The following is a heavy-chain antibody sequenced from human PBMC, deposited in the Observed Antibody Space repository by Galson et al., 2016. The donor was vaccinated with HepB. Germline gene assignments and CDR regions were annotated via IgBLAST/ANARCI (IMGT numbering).Heavy chain of an antibody. Sequence: SLRLSCAASGFTFSRYSMTWVRQAPGKGLAWDSSITGSGDSTYYADSVKGRFTLSRDNSKNTVYLLMNSLRVEDTAVYYCARGGYAWGGYPNDYWGQGTLVIVSS. CDR3: ARGGYAWGGYPNDY. J-gene: IGHJ4*02. D-gene: IGHD3-16*02. CDR2: ITGSGDST. CDR1: GFTFSRYS. V-gene: IGHV3-23*01.